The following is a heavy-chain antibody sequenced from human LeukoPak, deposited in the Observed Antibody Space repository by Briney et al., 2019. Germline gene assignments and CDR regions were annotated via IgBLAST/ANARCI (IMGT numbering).Heavy chain of an antibody. D-gene: IGHD1-14*01. CDR2: VSGDGHRT. CDR1: GFTFNNYA. Sequence: PGGSLRLSCAASGFTFNNYAMNWVRQAPGKGLQWVSAVSGDGHRTFYADSVKGRFTIFRDNSMNTLSLQMNSLRVEDTAVYYCAKEQDNLLLLSHFDSWARESWSPSPQ. J-gene: IGHJ4*02. CDR3: AKEQDNLLLLSHFDS. V-gene: IGHV3-23*01.